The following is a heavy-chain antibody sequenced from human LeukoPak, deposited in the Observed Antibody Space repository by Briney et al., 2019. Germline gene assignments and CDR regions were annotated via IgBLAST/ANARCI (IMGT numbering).Heavy chain of an antibody. V-gene: IGHV4-59*08. J-gene: IGHJ2*01. CDR2: IYYSGST. CDR1: GGSISSYY. CDR3: ARADCSSTSCYTSRVHWYFDL. Sequence: SETLSLTCTVSGGSISSYYWSWIRQPPGKGLEWIGYIYYSGSTNYNPSLKSRVTISVDTSKNQFSLKLSSVTAADTAVYYCARADCSSTSCYTSRVHWYFDLWGRGTLVTVSS. D-gene: IGHD2-2*02.